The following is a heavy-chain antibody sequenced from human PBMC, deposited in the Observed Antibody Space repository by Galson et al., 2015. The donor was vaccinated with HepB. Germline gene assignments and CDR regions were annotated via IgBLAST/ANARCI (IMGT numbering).Heavy chain of an antibody. Sequence: SLRLSCAASGFTFSSYGMHWVRQAPGKGLEWVAVISYDGSNKYYADSVKGRFTISRDNSKNTLYLQMNSLRAEDTAVYYCAKDQAVAGGPGPLLWGQGTMVTVSS. CDR3: AKDQAVAGGPGPLL. V-gene: IGHV3-30*18. D-gene: IGHD6-19*01. CDR1: GFTFSSYG. J-gene: IGHJ3*01. CDR2: ISYDGSNK.